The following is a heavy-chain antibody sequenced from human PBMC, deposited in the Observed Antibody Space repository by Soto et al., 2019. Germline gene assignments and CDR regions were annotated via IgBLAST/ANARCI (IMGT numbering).Heavy chain of an antibody. J-gene: IGHJ4*02. V-gene: IGHV1-69*06. CDR3: AGRCDSTSCLAHFDY. Sequence: ASVKVSCKASGGTFNNYLINWVLQAPGQGLEWMGGIIPIFGTANYAQKFQGRVTITADKSTSTAYMELNSLRSEDTAVYYCAGRCDSTSCLAHFDYWGQGTLVTVSS. D-gene: IGHD2-2*01. CDR2: IIPIFGTA. CDR1: GGTFNNYL.